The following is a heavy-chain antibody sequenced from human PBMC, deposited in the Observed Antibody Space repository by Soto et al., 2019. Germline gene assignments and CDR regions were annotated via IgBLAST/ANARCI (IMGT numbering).Heavy chain of an antibody. CDR1: GFTFSVSA. CDR2: IRSKANSYAT. Sequence: QRLSFAASGFTFSVSAMHWGRQASGKLLEWVGRIRSKANSYATAYAASVKGRFTISRDDSKNTAYLQMNSLKTEDTAVYYCTRQREPYYYYSSGVYYYYGMEVWGQGTTVIVSS. D-gene: IGHD3-22*01. V-gene: IGHV3-73*01. J-gene: IGHJ6*01. CDR3: TRQREPYYYYSSGVYYYYGMEV.